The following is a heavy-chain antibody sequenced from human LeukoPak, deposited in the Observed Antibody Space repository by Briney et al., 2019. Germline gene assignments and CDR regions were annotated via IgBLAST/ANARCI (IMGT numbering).Heavy chain of an antibody. CDR2: IYYSGNT. D-gene: IGHD3-10*01. J-gene: IGHJ6*03. Sequence: SETLSLTCTVSGDSISTSNSYWGWIRQPPGKGLEWIGSIYYSGNTYYNASLKSRVTISVDTSKNQFSLKLSSVTAADTAVYYCARVRGMRSYYYYYYMDVWGKGTTVTVSS. CDR1: GDSISTSNSY. CDR3: ARVRGMRSYYYYYYMDV. V-gene: IGHV4-39*07.